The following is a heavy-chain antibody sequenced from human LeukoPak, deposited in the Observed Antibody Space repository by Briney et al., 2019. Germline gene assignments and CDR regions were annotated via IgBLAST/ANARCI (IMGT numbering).Heavy chain of an antibody. V-gene: IGHV4-59*01. CDR2: IYYSGST. D-gene: IGHD3-16*02. CDR1: GGSISSYY. J-gene: IGHJ4*02. Sequence: PSETLSLTCTVSGGSISSYYWSWIRQPPGKGLEWIGYIYYSGSTNYNPPLKSRVTISVDTSKNQFSLKLSSVTAADTAVYYCARVPPLYDYVWGSYRYTGSYFDYWGQGTLVTVSS. CDR3: ARVPPLYDYVWGSYRYTGSYFDY.